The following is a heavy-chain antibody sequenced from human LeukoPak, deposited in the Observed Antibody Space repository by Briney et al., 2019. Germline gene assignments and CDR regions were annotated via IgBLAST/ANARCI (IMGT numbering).Heavy chain of an antibody. CDR3: ASTPNQEYYYDSSGYYPYYFDY. V-gene: IGHV1-69*06. J-gene: IGHJ4*02. D-gene: IGHD3-22*01. CDR1: GGTFSSYA. CDR2: IIPIFGTA. Sequence: ASVKVSCKASGGTFSSYAISWVRQAPGQGLEWMGGIIPIFGTANYAQKFQGRVTITADKSTSTAYMEPSSLRSEDTAVYYCASTPNQEYYYDSSGYYPYYFDYWGQGIRVIVSS.